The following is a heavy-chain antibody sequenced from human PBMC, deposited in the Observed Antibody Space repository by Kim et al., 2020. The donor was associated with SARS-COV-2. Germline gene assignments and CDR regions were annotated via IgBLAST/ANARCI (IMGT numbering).Heavy chain of an antibody. CDR1: GYTFTDYS. CDR2: FDPSDGST. V-gene: IGHV1-46*01. D-gene: IGHD3-10*01. Sequence: ASVKVSCKASGYTFTDYSMHWVRQAPGQGLEWVGIFDPSDGSTTYAQKFQGRVTMTRDTSTDTAYMELSSLRSEDTAVYYCARDMVRGVHIPLDS. J-gene: IGHJ5*01. CDR3: ARDMVRGVHIPLDS.